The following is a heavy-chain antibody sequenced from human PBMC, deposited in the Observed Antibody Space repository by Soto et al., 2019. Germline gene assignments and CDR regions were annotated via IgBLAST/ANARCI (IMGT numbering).Heavy chain of an antibody. V-gene: IGHV4-31*02. Sequence: SETVGLRGTVAAGAISGGGYYGSSIRQHPGKGLGGIGDIYYGGRTYCNASLKSRVTISVDTSKNQFSLKLSSVTAADTAVYYCARYEAGHYYYYGMDVWGQGTTVTVS. CDR1: AGAISGGGYY. J-gene: IGHJ6*02. CDR2: IYYGGRT. D-gene: IGHD6-19*01. CDR3: ARYEAGHYYYYGMDV.